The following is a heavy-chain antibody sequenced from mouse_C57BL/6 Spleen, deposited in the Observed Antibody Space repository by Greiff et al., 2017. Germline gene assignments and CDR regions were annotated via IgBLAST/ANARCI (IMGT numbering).Heavy chain of an antibody. D-gene: IGHD2-1*01. Sequence: EVKLVESGPGLVKPSQSLSLTCSVTGYSITSGYYWNWIRQFPGNKLEWMGYISYDGSNNYNPSLKNRISITRDTSKNQFFLKLNSVTTEDTATYYCARRDGNYLMDYWGQGTSVTVSS. J-gene: IGHJ4*01. CDR3: ARRDGNYLMDY. CDR2: ISYDGSN. CDR1: GYSITSGYY. V-gene: IGHV3-6*01.